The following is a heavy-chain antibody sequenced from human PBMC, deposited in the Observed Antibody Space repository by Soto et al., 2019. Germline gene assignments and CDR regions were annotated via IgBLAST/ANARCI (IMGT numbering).Heavy chain of an antibody. CDR3: ARDYGDLNWFDP. D-gene: IGHD4-17*01. J-gene: IGHJ5*02. Sequence: SETLSLTCTVSGGSISSGDYYWSWIRQPPGKGLEWIGYIYYSGSTYYNPSLKSRVTISVDTSKNQFSLKLSSVAAADTAVYYCARDYGDLNWFDPWGQGTLVTVSS. CDR1: GGSISSGDYY. V-gene: IGHV4-30-4*01. CDR2: IYYSGST.